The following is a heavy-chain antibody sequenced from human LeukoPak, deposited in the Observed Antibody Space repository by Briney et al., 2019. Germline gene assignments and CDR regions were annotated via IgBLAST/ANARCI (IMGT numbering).Heavy chain of an antibody. CDR2: IWYDGSNK. CDR3: AKVPGVSY. Sequence: PGRSLRLSCAASGFTFSSYGMHWVRQAPGKGLEWVAFIWYDGSNKYYADSVKGRFTISRDNSKNTLYLQMNSLRAEDTAVYYCAKVPGVSYWGQGTLVTVSS. J-gene: IGHJ4*02. V-gene: IGHV3-30*02. D-gene: IGHD6-13*01. CDR1: GFTFSSYG.